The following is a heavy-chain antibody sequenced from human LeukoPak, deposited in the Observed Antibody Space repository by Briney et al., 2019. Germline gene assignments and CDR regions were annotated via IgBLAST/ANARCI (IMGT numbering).Heavy chain of an antibody. V-gene: IGHV4-59*05. J-gene: IGHJ4*02. CDR1: GGSISHYY. D-gene: IGHD3-22*01. Sequence: SETLSLTCTVSGGSISHYYWTWIRQPPGKGLEWIGSIFYSGSTYKNTSLRSRVTISVDASKNQFSLKLSPVTAADTAVYYCARHPGLADNFYDSTPFDLWGQGTLVTVSS. CDR2: IFYSGST. CDR3: ARHPGLADNFYDSTPFDL.